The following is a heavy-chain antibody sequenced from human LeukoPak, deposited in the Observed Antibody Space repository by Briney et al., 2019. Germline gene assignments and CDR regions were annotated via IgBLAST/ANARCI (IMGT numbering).Heavy chain of an antibody. D-gene: IGHD3-10*01. Sequence: SETLSLTCTVSGGSISSYYWSWIRQPPGKGLEWIGYIYYSGSTNYNPSLKSRVTISVDTSKNQFSLKLSSVTAADTAVYYCARSPRLLWFGDWGQGTLVTVSS. J-gene: IGHJ4*02. CDR3: ARSPRLLWFGD. CDR1: GGSISSYY. V-gene: IGHV4-59*08. CDR2: IYYSGST.